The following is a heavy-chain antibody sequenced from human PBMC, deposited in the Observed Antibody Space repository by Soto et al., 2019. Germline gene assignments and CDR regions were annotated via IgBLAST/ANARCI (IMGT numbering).Heavy chain of an antibody. Sequence: EVQLLESGGGLVQPGGSLRLSCTASGFSFSNYAVTWVRQAPGKGLEWVSSIGSDTSYIYYADPVKGRFTISRDKSKNTVFLQMNSLRADDTAVYHCAKDPNGDYVGAFDSWGQGALVTVSS. CDR1: GFSFSNYA. V-gene: IGHV3-23*03. D-gene: IGHD4-17*01. J-gene: IGHJ4*02. CDR2: IGSDTSYI. CDR3: AKDPNGDYVGAFDS.